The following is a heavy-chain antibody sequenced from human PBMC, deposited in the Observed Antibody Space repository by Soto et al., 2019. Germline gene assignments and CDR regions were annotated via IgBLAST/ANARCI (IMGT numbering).Heavy chain of an antibody. Sequence: AAVKVSYKSSGYTFTCYYIHWLRQAPEQVLGRMGGFESEYDETIYAQKMQGRVTMTEDTSTDTAYMERSSLRSEDTAVYYCATEPPSNYSAQSYYYYSMDVGGQGTTVTVSS. J-gene: IGHJ6*02. D-gene: IGHD4-4*01. V-gene: IGHV1-24*01. CDR3: ATEPPSNYSAQSYYYYSMDV. CDR1: GYTFTCYY. CDR2: FESEYDET.